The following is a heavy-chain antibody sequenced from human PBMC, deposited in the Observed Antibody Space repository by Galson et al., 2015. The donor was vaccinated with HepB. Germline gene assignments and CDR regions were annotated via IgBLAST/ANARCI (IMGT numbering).Heavy chain of an antibody. D-gene: IGHD3-22*01. CDR3: AKGAFGFYYDSSGYYYEDY. V-gene: IGHV3-23*01. Sequence: SLRLSCAASGFTFSSYAMSWVRQAPGKGLEWVSAISGSGGSTYYADSVKGRFTISRDNSKNTLYLQMNSLRAEETAVYYCAKGAFGFYYDSSGYYYEDYWGQGTLVTVSS. J-gene: IGHJ4*02. CDR2: ISGSGGST. CDR1: GFTFSSYA.